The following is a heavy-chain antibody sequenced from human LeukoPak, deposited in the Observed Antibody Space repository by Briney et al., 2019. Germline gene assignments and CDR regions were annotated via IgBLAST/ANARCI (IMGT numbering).Heavy chain of an antibody. J-gene: IGHJ4*02. D-gene: IGHD5-18*01. Sequence: PGRSLRLSCAASGFTFSTYAMHWVRQAPGKGLEWVAVISYDGSYKYYADSVKGRFTISRDNSKNTLYLQMNSLRAEDTAVYYCARDQGYSYFDYWGQGTLVTVSS. CDR2: ISYDGSYK. CDR3: ARDQGYSYFDY. V-gene: IGHV3-30*04. CDR1: GFTFSTYA.